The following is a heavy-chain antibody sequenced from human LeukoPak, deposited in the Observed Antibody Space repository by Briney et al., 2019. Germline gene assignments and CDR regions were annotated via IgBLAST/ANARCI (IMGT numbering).Heavy chain of an antibody. CDR3: ARKKSVYRSSASSYYYMDV. CDR2: IRHDGSDK. CDR1: GFTFGSYG. V-gene: IGHV3-30*02. D-gene: IGHD6-6*01. Sequence: GESLRLSCAASGFTFGSYGVHWVRQAPGKGLEWVAFIRHDGSDKYHADSVKGRFTISRDNPKSTVYLQMNSLRAEDTAVYHCARKKSVYRSSASSYYYMDVWGKGTTVTVSS. J-gene: IGHJ6*03.